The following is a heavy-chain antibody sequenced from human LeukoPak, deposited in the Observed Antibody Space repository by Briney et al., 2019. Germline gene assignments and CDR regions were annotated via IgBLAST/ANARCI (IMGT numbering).Heavy chain of an antibody. CDR3: AGVRRSSGWYWFDP. CDR1: GYTFTGYY. J-gene: IGHJ5*02. D-gene: IGHD6-19*01. CDR2: IHPYSGGT. Sequence: GASVKVSCKASGYTFTGYYMHWVRQAPGQGLEWKGWIHPYSGGTSYAQKFQGRVTMTRDTSISTAYMDLSRLRFDDTAVYYCAGVRRSSGWYWFDPWGQGTLVTVSS. V-gene: IGHV1-2*02.